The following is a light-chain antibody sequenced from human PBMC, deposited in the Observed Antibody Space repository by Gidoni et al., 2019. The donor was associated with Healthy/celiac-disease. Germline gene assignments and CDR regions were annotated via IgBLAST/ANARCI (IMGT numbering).Light chain of an antibody. CDR1: TSDVGCYNY. CDR2: EVS. J-gene: IGLJ2*01. Sequence: QSSLTQPASVSVSPGQSITISCTGTTSDVGCYNYVSWYKQHPGKAPKLMIYEVSNRPSGVSNRFSGRQAEEEAEYYCSSYTSSSLAVFGGGTKLTVL. V-gene: IGLV2-14*01. CDR3: SSYTSSSLAV.